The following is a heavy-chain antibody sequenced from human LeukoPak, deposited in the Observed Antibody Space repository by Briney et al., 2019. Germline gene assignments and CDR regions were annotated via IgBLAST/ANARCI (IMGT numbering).Heavy chain of an antibody. CDR2: IIPIFGTA. CDR1: GGTFSSYA. CDR3: ARAPYYYGSGSYYPAQLDY. Sequence: SVKVSCKASGGTFSSYAISWVRQAPGQGLEWMGGIIPIFGTANYAQKFQGRVTITADESTSTAYMELSSLRSEDTAVYYCARAPYYYGSGSYYPAQLDYWGQGTLVTVSS. D-gene: IGHD3-10*01. J-gene: IGHJ4*02. V-gene: IGHV1-69*13.